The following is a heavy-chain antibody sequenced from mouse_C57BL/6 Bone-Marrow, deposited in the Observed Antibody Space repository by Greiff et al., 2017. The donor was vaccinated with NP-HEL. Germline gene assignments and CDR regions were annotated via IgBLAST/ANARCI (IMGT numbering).Heavy chain of an antibody. V-gene: IGHV1-69*01. CDR3: ARVRITTVVAYYFDY. CDR1: GYTFTSYW. CDR2: IDPSDSYT. J-gene: IGHJ2*01. Sequence: QVQLQQPGAELVMPGASVKLSCKASGYTFTSYWMHWVKQRPGQGLEWIGEIDPSDSYTNYNQKFKGKSTLTVDKSSSIAYMQLSSLTSEDAAVYYCARVRITTVVAYYFDYWGQGTTLTVSA. D-gene: IGHD1-1*01.